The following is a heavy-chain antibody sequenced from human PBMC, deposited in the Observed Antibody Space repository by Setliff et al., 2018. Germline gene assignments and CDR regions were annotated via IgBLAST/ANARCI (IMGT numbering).Heavy chain of an antibody. CDR3: ARDGVSYGMDV. CDR2: INPHGSEK. V-gene: IGHV3-7*01. J-gene: IGHJ6*02. CDR1: GLSYSNYW. Sequence: PGGSLRLSCTASGLSYSNYWVSWVRQAPGKGLEWLASINPHGSEKYYADSVKGRFTISRDNAKNSLSLQMNSLRAEDTAVYYCARDGVSYGMDVWGQGTTVTVSS.